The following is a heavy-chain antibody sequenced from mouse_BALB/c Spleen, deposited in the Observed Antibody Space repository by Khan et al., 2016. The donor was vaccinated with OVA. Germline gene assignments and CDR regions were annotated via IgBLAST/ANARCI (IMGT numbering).Heavy chain of an antibody. CDR3: ARGVGYFDY. V-gene: IGHV3-2*02. CDR1: GYSITSDYA. CDR2: ISYSGSS. Sequence: EVQLQESGPGLVKPSQSLSLTCTVSGYSITSDYAWNWIRQFPGNKLEWMGYISYSGSSLYNPSLKSRISITRDTSKNQFFLQLNSVTTEDTDTYYCARGVGYFDYWGQGTTLTVSS. J-gene: IGHJ2*01.